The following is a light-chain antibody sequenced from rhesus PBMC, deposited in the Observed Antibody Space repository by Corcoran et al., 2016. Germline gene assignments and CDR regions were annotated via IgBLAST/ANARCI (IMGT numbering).Light chain of an antibody. CDR3: QHYYSTPFT. CDR1: QGITND. Sequence: DIQMTQSPSSLSASVGDRVTITCRASQGITNDLAWYQQKPGKTPKLLIYESSSLQSGIPSRFSGSGSGTDFTFTISSLQPEDFAIYYCQHYYSTPFTFGPGTKLDIK. V-gene: IGKV1-25*01. J-gene: IGKJ3*01. CDR2: ESS.